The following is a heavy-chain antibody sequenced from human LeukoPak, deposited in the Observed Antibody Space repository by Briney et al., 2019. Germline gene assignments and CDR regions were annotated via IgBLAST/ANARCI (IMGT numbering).Heavy chain of an antibody. CDR2: IYYSGST. J-gene: IGHJ6*03. Sequence: SETLSLTCTVSGGSISRHYWSWIRQPPGKGLEWIGYIYYSGSTNYNPSLKSRVTISVDTSKNQFSLKLSSVTAADTAVYYCARRVGWYYGSNYMDVSGKGTTVTVSS. D-gene: IGHD3-3*01. CDR3: ARRVGWYYGSNYMDV. V-gene: IGHV4-59*11. CDR1: GGSISRHY.